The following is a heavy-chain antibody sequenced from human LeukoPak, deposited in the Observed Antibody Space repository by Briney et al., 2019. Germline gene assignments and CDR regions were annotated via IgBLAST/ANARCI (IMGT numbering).Heavy chain of an antibody. V-gene: IGHV3-30-3*01. CDR3: ADSDGYYYDV. CDR2: ISNDGGNR. J-gene: IGHJ4*02. Sequence: QPGGSLRLSCVASGFTSGFTFSYYAMHWVRQAPGKGLEWVAFISNDGGNRYFANSVKGRFTISRDNSKNTVYLQMNSLGAEDTAVYYCADSDGYYYDVWGQGTLVTVS. D-gene: IGHD2-15*01. CDR1: GFTFSYYA.